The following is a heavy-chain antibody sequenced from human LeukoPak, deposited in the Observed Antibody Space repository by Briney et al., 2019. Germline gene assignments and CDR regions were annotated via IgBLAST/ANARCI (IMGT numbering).Heavy chain of an antibody. V-gene: IGHV3-33*01. Sequence: GGSLRLSCAASGFTFSSYGMHWVRQAPGKGLEWVAVIWYDGSNKCYADSVKGRFTISRDNSKNTLYLQMNSLRAEDTAVYYCARLRAGIAKTPTDYWGQGTLVTVSS. CDR3: ARLRAGIAKTPTDY. D-gene: IGHD6-13*01. J-gene: IGHJ4*02. CDR1: GFTFSSYG. CDR2: IWYDGSNK.